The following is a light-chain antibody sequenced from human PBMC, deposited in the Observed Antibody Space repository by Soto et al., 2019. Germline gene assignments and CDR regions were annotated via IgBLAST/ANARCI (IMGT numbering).Light chain of an antibody. Sequence: QSALTQPASVSGSPGQSITISCTGTSSDVGSYNLVSWYQQHPGKAPKLMIYEGSKRPSGVSNRSSGSKSGNTASLIISGLQAEDEADYYCCSYAGSRVFGGGTKLTVL. CDR2: EGS. CDR3: CSYAGSRV. V-gene: IGLV2-23*01. CDR1: SSDVGSYNL. J-gene: IGLJ3*02.